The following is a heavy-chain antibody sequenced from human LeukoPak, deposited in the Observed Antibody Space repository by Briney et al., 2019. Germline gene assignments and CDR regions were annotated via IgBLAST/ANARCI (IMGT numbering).Heavy chain of an antibody. D-gene: IGHD2-21*01. CDR2: ISSNGGST. CDR3: ARWPGAYDC. J-gene: IGHJ4*02. CDR1: GFTLSTYG. Sequence: GGSLRLPCAASGFTLSTYGMHWVRQASGKGLEYVAAISSNGGSTYYANSVKGRFTISRDNSTNTLYLQMGSLRVEDMAVYYCARWPGAYDCWGQGVLVTVSS. V-gene: IGHV3-64*01.